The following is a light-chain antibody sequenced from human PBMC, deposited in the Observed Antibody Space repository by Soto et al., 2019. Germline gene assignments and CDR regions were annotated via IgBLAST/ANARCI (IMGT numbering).Light chain of an antibody. V-gene: IGLV2-11*01. CDR1: SSGVGGYNY. CDR2: DVS. CDR3: CSYAGSYSWV. Sequence: QSVLTQPRSVSGSPGQSVTISCTGTSSGVGGYNYVSWYQQHPGKAPKLMIYDVSKRPSGVPDRSSGSKSGNTASLTISGLQAEDEADYYCCSYAGSYSWVFGGGTKLTVL. J-gene: IGLJ3*02.